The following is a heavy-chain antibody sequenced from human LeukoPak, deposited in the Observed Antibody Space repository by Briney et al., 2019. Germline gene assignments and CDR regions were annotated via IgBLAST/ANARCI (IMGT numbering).Heavy chain of an antibody. CDR1: GFTFSNYG. CDR2: IRYDGSNK. CDR3: AKARTRGYSYGSFDY. J-gene: IGHJ4*02. Sequence: GGSLRLSCAASGFTFSNYGMHWVRQAPGKGLEWVTFIRYDGSNKYYADSVKGRFTISRDNSKNTLYLQMNSLRAEDTAVYYCAKARTRGYSYGSFDYWGQGTLVTVSS. V-gene: IGHV3-30*02. D-gene: IGHD5-18*01.